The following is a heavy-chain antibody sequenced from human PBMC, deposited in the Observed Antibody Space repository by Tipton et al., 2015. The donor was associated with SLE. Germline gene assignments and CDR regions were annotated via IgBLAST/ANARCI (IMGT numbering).Heavy chain of an antibody. D-gene: IGHD5-12*01. J-gene: IGHJ4*02. Sequence: SLRLSCAASGFTFRDYAMHWVRQAPGKGLEWVSGFNWNSANIAYVDSVKGRFTISRDNAKNSLYLQMNSLRAEDTALYYCAKDKVWGGYDSPYFDYWGQGTLVTVSS. V-gene: IGHV3-9*01. CDR2: FNWNSANI. CDR3: AKDKVWGGYDSPYFDY. CDR1: GFTFRDYA.